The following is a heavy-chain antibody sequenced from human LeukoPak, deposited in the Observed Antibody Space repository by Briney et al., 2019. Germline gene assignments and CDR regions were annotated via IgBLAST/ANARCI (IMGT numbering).Heavy chain of an antibody. CDR2: IYYSGST. V-gene: IGHV4-59*01. J-gene: IGHJ4*02. CDR1: GGSISSYY. D-gene: IGHD6-13*01. CDR3: ALSWIAAAGAFDY. Sequence: SETLSLTCTVSGGSISSYYWSWIRQPPGKGLEWIGYIYYSGSTNYNPSLKSRVTISVDTSNNQFSLKLSSVTAADTAVYYCALSWIAAAGAFDYWGQGTLVTVSS.